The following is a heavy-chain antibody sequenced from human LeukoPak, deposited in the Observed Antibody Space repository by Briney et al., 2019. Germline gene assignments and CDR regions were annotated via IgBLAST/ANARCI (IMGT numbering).Heavy chain of an antibody. CDR1: GFTFTSYA. V-gene: IGHV3-23*01. D-gene: IGHD6-19*01. Sequence: GGSLRLSCAASGFTFTSYAMGWVRQAPGKGLEWVSVISGSGGSIYYADSVKGRFTISRVNSKNTLYLQMNSLRAEDTAVYYCAKIAVAGAHDAFDIWGQGTMVTVSS. CDR2: ISGSGGSI. CDR3: AKIAVAGAHDAFDI. J-gene: IGHJ3*02.